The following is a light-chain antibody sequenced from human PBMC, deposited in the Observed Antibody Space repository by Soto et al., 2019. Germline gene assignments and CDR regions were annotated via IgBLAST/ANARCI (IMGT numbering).Light chain of an antibody. J-gene: IGLJ1*01. CDR3: SSYTSSSTLDV. Sequence: QSALTQPASVSGSPGQSITISCTGTSSDVGGYNYVSWYQQHPGKAPKLMIYEVSNRPSGVSNRFSGSKSGNTASLTISGLQAEDDVDYYCSSYTSSSTLDVFGTGTKATVL. V-gene: IGLV2-14*01. CDR2: EVS. CDR1: SSDVGGYNY.